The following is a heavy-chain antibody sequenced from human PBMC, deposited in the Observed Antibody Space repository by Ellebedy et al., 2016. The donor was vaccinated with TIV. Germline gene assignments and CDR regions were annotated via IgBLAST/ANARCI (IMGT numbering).Heavy chain of an antibody. CDR3: AREDAFDT. Sequence: AASVKVSCKASGYTFTKYNINWVRQSTGQGLEWMGWVNPNSGDTDYEQKFRDRVTMTRDTSTNTAYLELSSLRSEDTAVYYCAREDAFDTWGQGTMVTVSS. J-gene: IGHJ3*02. V-gene: IGHV1-8*01. CDR1: GYTFTKYN. CDR2: VNPNSGDT.